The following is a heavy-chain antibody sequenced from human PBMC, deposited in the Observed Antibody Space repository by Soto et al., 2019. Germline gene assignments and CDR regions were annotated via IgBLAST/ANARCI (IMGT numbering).Heavy chain of an antibody. Sequence: KPSETLSLTCTVSGGSISSYYWSWIRQPPGKGLEWIGYIYYSGSTNYNPSLKSRVTISVDTSKNQFSLKLSSVTAADTAVYYCARRGVLTGYHDYWGQGTLVTVS. CDR2: IYYSGST. J-gene: IGHJ4*02. V-gene: IGHV4-59*01. CDR1: GGSISSYY. D-gene: IGHD3-9*01. CDR3: ARRGVLTGYHDY.